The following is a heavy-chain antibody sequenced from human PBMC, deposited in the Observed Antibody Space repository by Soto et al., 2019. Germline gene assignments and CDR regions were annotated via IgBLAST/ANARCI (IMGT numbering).Heavy chain of an antibody. CDR2: INPNSGGT. V-gene: IGHV1-2*02. D-gene: IGHD6-6*01. J-gene: IGHJ4*02. CDR3: ARIEQLVYYFDY. CDR1: GYTFTGHY. Sequence: ASVMLCCKAVGYTFTGHYMHWVRQARGQGLEWMRWINPNSGGTNYAQKFQGRVTMTRDTSISTAYMELSRLRSDDTAVSYCARIEQLVYYFDYWGKATLVTVSS.